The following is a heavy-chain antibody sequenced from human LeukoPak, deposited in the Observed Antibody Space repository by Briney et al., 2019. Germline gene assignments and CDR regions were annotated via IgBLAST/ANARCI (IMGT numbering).Heavy chain of an antibody. CDR2: ISGDGGST. D-gene: IGHD3-3*01. V-gene: IGHV3-43*02. J-gene: IGHJ6*03. CDR3: ANLGYDFWSGYYTRYYYYMDV. Sequence: GGSLRLSCAASGFTSDDYAMHWVRQAPGKGLEWVSLISGDGGSTYYADSVKGRFTISRDNSKNSLYLQMNSLRTEDTALYYCANLGYDFWSGYYTRYYYYMDVWGKGTTVTVSS. CDR1: GFTSDDYA.